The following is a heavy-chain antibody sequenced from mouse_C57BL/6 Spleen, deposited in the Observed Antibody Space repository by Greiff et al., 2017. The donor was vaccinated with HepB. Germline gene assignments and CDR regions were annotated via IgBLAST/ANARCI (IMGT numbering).Heavy chain of an antibody. CDR3: ANLHYYGSSFDY. CDR1: GYTFTSYW. J-gene: IGHJ2*01. Sequence: QVQLQQSGAELVKPGASVKMSCKASGYTFTSYWITWVKQRPGQGLEWIGDIYPGSGSTNYNEKFKSKATLTVDTSSSTAYMQLSSLTSEDSAVYYCANLHYYGSSFDYWGQGTTLTVSS. CDR2: IYPGSGST. V-gene: IGHV1-55*01. D-gene: IGHD1-1*01.